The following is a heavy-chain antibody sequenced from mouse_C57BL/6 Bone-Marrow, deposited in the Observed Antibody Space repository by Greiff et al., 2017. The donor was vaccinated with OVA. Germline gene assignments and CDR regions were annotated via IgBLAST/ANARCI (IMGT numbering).Heavy chain of an antibody. CDR2: INPNNGGT. CDR3: ALDGYSYWYFDV. CDR1: GYTFTDYY. J-gene: IGHJ1*03. Sequence: EVQLQQSGPELVKPGASVKISCKASGYTFTDYYMNWVKQSHGKSLEWIGDINPNNGGTSYNQKFKGKATLTVDKSSSTAYMELRSLTSEDSAVCYCALDGYSYWYFDVWGTGTTVTVSS. D-gene: IGHD2-3*01. V-gene: IGHV1-26*01.